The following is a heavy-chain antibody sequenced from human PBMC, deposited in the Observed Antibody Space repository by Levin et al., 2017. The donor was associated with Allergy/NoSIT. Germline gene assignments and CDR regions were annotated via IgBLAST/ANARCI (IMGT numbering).Heavy chain of an antibody. CDR3: ARGRRYYGSGSYRDYYYYMDV. V-gene: IGHV1-69*02. J-gene: IGHJ6*03. D-gene: IGHD3-10*01. Sequence: SVKVSCKASGGTFSSYTISWVRQAPGQGLEWMGRIIPILGIANYAQKFQGRVTITADKSTSTAYMELSSLRSEDTAVYYCARGRRYYGSGSYRDYYYYMDVWGKGTTVTVSS. CDR2: IIPILGIA. CDR1: GGTFSSYT.